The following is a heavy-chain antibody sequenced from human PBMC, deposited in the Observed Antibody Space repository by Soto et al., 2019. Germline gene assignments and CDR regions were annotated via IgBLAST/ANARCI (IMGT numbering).Heavy chain of an antibody. J-gene: IGHJ6*02. CDR3: ARAQYSSGWYRTNYYYYGMDV. D-gene: IGHD6-19*01. CDR1: GGSTRSGGYY. V-gene: IGHV4-31*03. CDR2: IYYSGNT. Sequence: NPSETLSLTCTVSGGSTRSGGYYWSWVRQNPRRGLEWIGNIYYSGNTYYNPSLKSRLTISVDTSKNQFSLNLSSVTAADTAVYYCARAQYSSGWYRTNYYYYGMDVWGQGTTVTVSS.